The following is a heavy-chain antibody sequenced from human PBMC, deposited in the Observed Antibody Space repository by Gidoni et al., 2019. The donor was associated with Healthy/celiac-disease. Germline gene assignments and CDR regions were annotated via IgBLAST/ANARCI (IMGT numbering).Heavy chain of an antibody. Sequence: QVQLQESAPGLVKPAETLSLTCTVSGGPISSDYCSWIRQPPGKGLEWIGYIYYSGSTNYRPPLKSRVTISVDTSKNQFSLKLSSVTAADTAVYYCARHPARDYVWGSYRDWYFDLWGRGTLVTVSS. J-gene: IGHJ2*01. CDR3: ARHPARDYVWGSYRDWYFDL. CDR1: GGPISSDY. V-gene: IGHV4-59*08. CDR2: IYYSGST. D-gene: IGHD3-16*02.